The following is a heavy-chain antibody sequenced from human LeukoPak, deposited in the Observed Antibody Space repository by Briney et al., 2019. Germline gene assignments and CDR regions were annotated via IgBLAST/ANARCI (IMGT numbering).Heavy chain of an antibody. CDR1: GYTFTGYY. D-gene: IGHD2-2*02. J-gene: IGHJ6*03. V-gene: IGHV1-2*02. CDR2: INPNSGGT. Sequence: VASVKVSCKASGYTFTGYYMHWVRQAPGQGLEWMGWINPNSGGTNYAQKFQGRVTMTRDTSISTAYMELSRLRSDDTAVYYCARVNRYCSSTSCYTALDYYYYMDVWGKGTTVTVSS. CDR3: ARVNRYCSSTSCYTALDYYYYMDV.